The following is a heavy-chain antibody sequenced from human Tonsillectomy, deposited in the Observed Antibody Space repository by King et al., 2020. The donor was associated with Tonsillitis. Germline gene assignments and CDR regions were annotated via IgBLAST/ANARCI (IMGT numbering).Heavy chain of an antibody. CDR2: IYSSGNT. CDR1: GGSISRYY. V-gene: IGHV4-4*07. Sequence: VQLQESGPGLVKPSGTLSLICTVSGGSISRYYWNWIRQPAGKGLEWIGRIYSSGNTNYNPSLKSRVTMSVDMSKNPFSLKLSSVSAAATAVYYCSRDGARGQLLKGDPQRRYYYGMDVWGQGTTVTVSS. J-gene: IGHJ6*02. D-gene: IGHD2-2*01. CDR3: SRDGARGQLLKGDPQRRYYYGMDV.